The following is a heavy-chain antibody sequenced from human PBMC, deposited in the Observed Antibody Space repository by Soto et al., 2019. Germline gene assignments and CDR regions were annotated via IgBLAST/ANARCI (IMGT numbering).Heavy chain of an antibody. CDR2: IYWNDYK. CDR3: AHRVIRTVFGSVTTTGSYFDS. V-gene: IGHV2-5*01. CDR1: GVSLTTSRVG. Sequence: QITLNESGPTQVKPRQTLTLTCTFSGVSLTTSRVGGGCLRRSPRKAPEGIALIYWNDYKGYSPSLKSRLTNSKDTSTYQVVLTMADLDPAETATYSCAHRVIRTVFGSVTTTGSYFDSWGQGTSVAVSS. D-gene: IGHD3-3*01. J-gene: IGHJ4*02.